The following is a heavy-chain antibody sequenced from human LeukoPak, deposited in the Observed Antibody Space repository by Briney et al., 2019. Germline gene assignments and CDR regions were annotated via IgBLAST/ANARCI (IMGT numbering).Heavy chain of an antibody. CDR1: GASISSSRHY. V-gene: IGHV4-39*02. CDR3: AIQTTQRQIVGAIGEFDY. J-gene: IGHJ4*02. Sequence: PSETLSLTCTISGASISSSRHYSGWIRQPPGKGLEWIGSIYYSGSTYYNPSLKSRVTISVDTSKNHFSLKLSSVTAADTAVYYCAIQTTQRQIVGAIGEFDYWGQGILVTVSS. D-gene: IGHD1-26*01. CDR2: IYYSGST.